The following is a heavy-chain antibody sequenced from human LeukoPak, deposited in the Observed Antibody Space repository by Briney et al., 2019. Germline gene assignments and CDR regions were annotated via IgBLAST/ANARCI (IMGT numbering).Heavy chain of an antibody. CDR3: ARDPLRSTWSTYYNALDV. CDR2: ISAYNGNT. Sequence: GASVKVSCKASGYTFTSYGISWVRQAPGQGLEWMGWISAYNGNTNYAQKLQGRVTMTTDTSTSTAYMELRSLRSDDTAVYYCARDPLRSTWSTYYNALDVWGQGTTVTVSS. V-gene: IGHV1-18*01. CDR1: GYTFTSYG. D-gene: IGHD6-13*01. J-gene: IGHJ6*02.